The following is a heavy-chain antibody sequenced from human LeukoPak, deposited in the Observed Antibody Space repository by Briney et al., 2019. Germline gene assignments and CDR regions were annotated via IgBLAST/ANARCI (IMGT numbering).Heavy chain of an antibody. CDR2: IYYSGST. D-gene: IGHD2-2*01. CDR3: ARWIPSSNSFDY. J-gene: IGHJ4*02. V-gene: IGHV4-59*01. Sequence: SETLSLTCTVSRGSITSNYWSWIRQPPGKGLEWIGYIYYSGSTHYDPSLKSRVTISTDTSKNQFSLRLNSVTAADTAVYYCARWIPSSNSFDYWGQGTLVTVSS. CDR1: RGSITSNY.